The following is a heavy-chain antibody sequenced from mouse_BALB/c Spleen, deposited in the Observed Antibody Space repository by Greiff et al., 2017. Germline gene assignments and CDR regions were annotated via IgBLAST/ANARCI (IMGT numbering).Heavy chain of an antibody. CDR2: ISYSGST. CDR3: ARALGYGSSYAMDY. D-gene: IGHD1-1*01. Sequence: VQLQQSGPGLVKPSQSLSLTCTVTGYSITSDYAWNWIRQFPGNKLEWMGYISYSGSTSYNPSLKSRISITRDTSKNQFFLQLNSVTTEDTATYYCARALGYGSSYAMDYWGQGTSVTVSS. CDR1: GYSITSDYA. J-gene: IGHJ4*01. V-gene: IGHV3-2*02.